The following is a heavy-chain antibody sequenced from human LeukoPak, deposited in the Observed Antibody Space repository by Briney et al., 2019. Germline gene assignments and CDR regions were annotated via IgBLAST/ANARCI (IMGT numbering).Heavy chain of an antibody. V-gene: IGHV1-2*02. CDR3: AKDQENGDYSFYMDV. D-gene: IGHD4-17*01. Sequence: ASVKVSCKASGYTFTGYYMHWVRQAPGQGLEWMGWINPNSGGTNYAQKFQGRVTMTRDTSISTAYMELSRLRSDDTAVYYCAKDQENGDYSFYMDVWGKGTTVTVSS. CDR1: GYTFTGYY. CDR2: INPNSGGT. J-gene: IGHJ6*03.